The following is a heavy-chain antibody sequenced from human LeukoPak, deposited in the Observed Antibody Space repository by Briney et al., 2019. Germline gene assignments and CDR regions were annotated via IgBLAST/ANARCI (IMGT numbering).Heavy chain of an antibody. CDR2: ISNNGGYT. J-gene: IGHJ5*02. Sequence: GGSLRLSCAASGFTFSSSAMSWVRQAPGKGLEWVSAISNNGGYTYYADSVQGRFTISRDNSKNMLYLQMNSLRVEDTAVYYCARSDWFDPWGQGTLVIVSS. V-gene: IGHV3-23*01. CDR1: GFTFSSSA. CDR3: ARSDWFDP.